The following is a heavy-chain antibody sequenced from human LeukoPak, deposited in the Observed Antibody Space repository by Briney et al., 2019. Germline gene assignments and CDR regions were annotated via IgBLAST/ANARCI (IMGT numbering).Heavy chain of an antibody. J-gene: IGHJ1*01. Sequence: ASVKVSCKASGYTFSAYCMHWVRQAPGQGLEWMGWINPNSGGTNYAQKFQGRVTMTRDTSISTAYMELSRLRSDDTAVYYCASPYSGSYFFQHWGQGTLVIVSS. CDR1: GYTFSAYC. D-gene: IGHD1-26*01. CDR2: INPNSGGT. V-gene: IGHV1-2*02. CDR3: ASPYSGSYFFQH.